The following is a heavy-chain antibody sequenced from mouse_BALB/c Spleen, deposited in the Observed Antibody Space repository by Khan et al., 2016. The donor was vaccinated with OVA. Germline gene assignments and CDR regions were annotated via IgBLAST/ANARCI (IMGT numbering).Heavy chain of an antibody. CDR2: IYYSGSI. J-gene: IGHJ4*01. V-gene: IGHV3-1*02. D-gene: IGHD2-1*01. CDR1: GYSITSGYS. CDR3: ARDGNYMDY. Sequence: EVQLQESGPDLVKPSQSLSLTCTVTGYSITSGYSWHWIRQFPGNKLEWMGFIYYSGSINYNPSFKSRISISRDTSKNHFYLQLNSVNTEDTATYYCARDGNYMDYWGQGTSVTVSS.